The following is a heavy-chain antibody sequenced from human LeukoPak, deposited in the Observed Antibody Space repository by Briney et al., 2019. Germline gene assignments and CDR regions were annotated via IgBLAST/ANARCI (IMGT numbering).Heavy chain of an antibody. D-gene: IGHD1-7*01. V-gene: IGHV1-46*01. CDR2: INPSGGST. Sequence: ASVKVSCKASGYTFTSYYMHWVRQAPGQGLEWMGIINPSGGSTSYAQKFQGRVTMTRDMSTSTVYMELSSLRSEDTAVYYCARQRTTGLVEYAFDIWGQGTMVTVSS. CDR3: ARQRTTGLVEYAFDI. CDR1: GYTFTSYY. J-gene: IGHJ3*02.